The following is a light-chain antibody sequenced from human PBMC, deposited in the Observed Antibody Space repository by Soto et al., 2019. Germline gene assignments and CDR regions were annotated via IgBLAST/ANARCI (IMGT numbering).Light chain of an antibody. CDR2: YDD. CDR3: AAWDDSLNGVV. Sequence: QSVLTQPPSVSEAPRQRVTISCSGSISNIGNNAVNWYQQLPGKAPKLLLYYDDLLPSGVSDRFSGSKSGTSASLAISGLQSEDEADYYCAAWDDSLNGVVFGGGTKLTVL. CDR1: ISNIGNNA. J-gene: IGLJ2*01. V-gene: IGLV1-36*01.